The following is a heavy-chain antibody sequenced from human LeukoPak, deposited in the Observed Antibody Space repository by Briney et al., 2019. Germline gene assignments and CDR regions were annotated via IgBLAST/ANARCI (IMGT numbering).Heavy chain of an antibody. Sequence: GGSLRLSCAASGFTFSSNWMHWVRQGPGKGLVWVSRINSDGSGTSYADSVKGRFTISRDNAKNTLYLQMNSLRAEDTAVYYCARVGYNYGYDYWGQGTLVTVSS. CDR3: ARVGYNYGYDY. CDR2: INSDGSGT. J-gene: IGHJ4*02. V-gene: IGHV3-74*01. CDR1: GFTFSSNW. D-gene: IGHD5-18*01.